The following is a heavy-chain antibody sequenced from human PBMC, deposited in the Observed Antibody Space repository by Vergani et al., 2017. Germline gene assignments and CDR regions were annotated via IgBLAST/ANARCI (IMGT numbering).Heavy chain of an antibody. CDR1: GYTFPPSP. CDR2: INAGNGNT. Sequence: QVQLVQSGAEVKKPGASVKVSCKASGYTFPPSPLPLVPQAPGQSLACRRWINAGNGNTKYSQKFQGRVTITRETSASTAYMELSSRRSEDTAVYYCARGGSSGWYVFDYWGQGTLVTVSS. J-gene: IGHJ4*02. V-gene: IGHV1-3*01. D-gene: IGHD6-19*01. CDR3: ARGGSSGWYVFDY.